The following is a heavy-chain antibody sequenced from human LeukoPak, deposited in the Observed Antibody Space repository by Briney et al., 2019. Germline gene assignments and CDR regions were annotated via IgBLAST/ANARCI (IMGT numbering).Heavy chain of an antibody. V-gene: IGHV3-23*01. CDR2: ISGSGGST. Sequence: GGSLRLACAASGFTFSSYAMSWVRQAPGKGLEWVSGISGSGGSTYYADSVKGRFTIPRDNSKNPLYLQMNSLRAEDTAVYYCARSPYYDFWSGYSNWFDPWGQGTLVTVSS. J-gene: IGHJ5*02. D-gene: IGHD3-3*01. CDR1: GFTFSSYA. CDR3: ARSPYYDFWSGYSNWFDP.